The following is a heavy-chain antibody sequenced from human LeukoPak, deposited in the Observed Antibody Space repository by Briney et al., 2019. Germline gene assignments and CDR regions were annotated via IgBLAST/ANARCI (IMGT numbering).Heavy chain of an antibody. CDR1: GFTYSTYN. Sequence: GGSLRLSCAASGFTYSTYNMNWVRQAPGKGLEWVSSISGSSSYIYYADSVKGRFSISRDNAKNSLYLQMNSLRAEDTAVYYCARDLLGWELHYFDYWGQGTLVTVSS. J-gene: IGHJ4*02. D-gene: IGHD1-26*01. CDR2: ISGSSSYI. CDR3: ARDLLGWELHYFDY. V-gene: IGHV3-21*01.